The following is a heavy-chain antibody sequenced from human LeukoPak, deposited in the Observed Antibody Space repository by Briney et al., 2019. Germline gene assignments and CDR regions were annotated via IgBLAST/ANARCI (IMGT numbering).Heavy chain of an antibody. Sequence: HPGGSLRLSCAASGFTFSSYWMSWVRQAPGKGLEWVANIKQDGSEKYYVDSVKGRFTISRDNAKNSLYLQMNSLRAEDTAVYYRARANSDSYGHFDYWGQGTLVTVSS. D-gene: IGHD5-18*01. V-gene: IGHV3-7*01. CDR3: ARANSDSYGHFDY. CDR2: IKQDGSEK. CDR1: GFTFSSYW. J-gene: IGHJ4*02.